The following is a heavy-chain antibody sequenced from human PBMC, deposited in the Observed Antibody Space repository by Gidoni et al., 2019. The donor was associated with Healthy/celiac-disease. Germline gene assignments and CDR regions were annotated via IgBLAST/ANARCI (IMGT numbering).Heavy chain of an antibody. V-gene: IGHV3-15*07. J-gene: IGHJ6*02. Sequence: EVQLVESGGGLVKPGGSLRLSCAASGFTFSNAWMNWVRQAPGKGLEWVGRIKSKTDGGTTDYAAPVKGRFTISRDDSKNTLYLQMNSLKTEDTAVYYCTTDPASYCGGDGRFCHYYYGMDVWGQGTTVTVSS. CDR2: IKSKTDGGTT. CDR3: TTDPASYCGGDGRFCHYYYGMDV. D-gene: IGHD2-21*02. CDR1: GFTFSNAW.